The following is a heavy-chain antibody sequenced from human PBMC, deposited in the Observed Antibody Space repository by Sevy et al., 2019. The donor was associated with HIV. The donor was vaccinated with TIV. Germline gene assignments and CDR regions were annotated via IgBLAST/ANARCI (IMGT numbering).Heavy chain of an antibody. D-gene: IGHD4-17*01. CDR3: ARHTVTTIRGAFDF. Sequence: LGGSLRLSCAASGFSFSSYAMNWVRLAPGKGLEWVSSISSTPGYIYYADSVKGRFTISRDNAKNSLYLQMNSLRAEDTAVYYCARHTVTTIRGAFDFWGQGTMVTVSS. CDR1: GFSFSSYA. V-gene: IGHV3-21*01. J-gene: IGHJ3*01. CDR2: ISSTPGYI.